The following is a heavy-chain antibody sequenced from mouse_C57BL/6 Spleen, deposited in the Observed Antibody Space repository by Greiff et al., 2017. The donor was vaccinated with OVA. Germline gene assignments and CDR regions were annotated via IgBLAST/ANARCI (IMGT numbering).Heavy chain of an antibody. CDR2: IRSKSNNYAT. CDR1: GFSFNTYA. V-gene: IGHV10-1*01. J-gene: IGHJ2*01. D-gene: IGHD3-3*01. Sequence: EVQVVESGGGLVQPKGSLKLSCAASGFSFNTYAMNWVRQAPGKGLEWVARIRSKSNNYATYYADSVKDRFTISRDDSESMLYLQMNNLKTEDTAMYYCVRQDGTLFDYWGQGTTLTVSS. CDR3: VRQDGTLFDY.